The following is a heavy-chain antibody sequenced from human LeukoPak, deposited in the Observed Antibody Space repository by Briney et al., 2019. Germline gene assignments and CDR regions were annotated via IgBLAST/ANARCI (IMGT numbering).Heavy chain of an antibody. D-gene: IGHD1-26*01. Sequence: GGSLRLSCAASGFTFSSYGMHWVRQAPGKGLEWVTGISYDGSNKYYADSVKGRFTISRDQSKNTVYLQMNSLRPEDTAVYYCAKDFGVEWEVSHFDYWGQGTLVTVSS. CDR1: GFTFSSYG. V-gene: IGHV3-30*18. CDR3: AKDFGVEWEVSHFDY. J-gene: IGHJ4*02. CDR2: ISYDGSNK.